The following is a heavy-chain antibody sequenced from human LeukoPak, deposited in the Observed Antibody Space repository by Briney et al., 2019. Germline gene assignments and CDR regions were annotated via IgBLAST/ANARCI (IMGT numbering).Heavy chain of an antibody. CDR2: IYYSGST. CDR1: GGSISSGGYY. V-gene: IGHV4-31*03. Sequence: SETLSLTCTVSGGSISSGGYYWSWIRQHPGKGLEWIGYIYYSGSTYYNPSIKSRVTISVDTSKNQFSLKLSSVTAADTAVYYCARVLAVAATHYFDYWGQGTLVTVSS. CDR3: ARVLAVAATHYFDY. J-gene: IGHJ4*02. D-gene: IGHD2-15*01.